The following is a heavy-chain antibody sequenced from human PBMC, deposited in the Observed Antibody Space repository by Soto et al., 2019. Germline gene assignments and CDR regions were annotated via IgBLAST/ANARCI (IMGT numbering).Heavy chain of an antibody. Sequence: PGGSLRLSCAASGFAFSDHYMDWVRQAPGKGLQWIGRIRNKANSYTTEYDASVKGRLIISRDDSRKFSFLQLSSLRPEDTAVYYCATRCTEGTCYGYWGEGTLVTVSS. CDR2: IRNKANSYTT. V-gene: IGHV3-72*01. J-gene: IGHJ4*02. CDR1: GFAFSDHY. D-gene: IGHD2-15*01. CDR3: ATRCTEGTCYGY.